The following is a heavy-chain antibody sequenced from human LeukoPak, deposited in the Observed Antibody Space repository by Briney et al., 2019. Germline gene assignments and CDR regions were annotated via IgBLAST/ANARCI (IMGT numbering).Heavy chain of an antibody. J-gene: IGHJ6*01. D-gene: IGHD6-19*01. V-gene: IGHV3-23*01. CDR1: GFTFSSYS. CDR3: ARAGGTPGIAVAGTGDYYYYYYGMDV. Sequence: GGSLRLSCAASGFTFSSYSMNWVRQAPGKGLEWVSAISGSGGSTYYADSVKGRFTISRDNAKNTLYLQMNSLRAEDTAVYYCARAGGTPGIAVAGTGDYYYYYYGMDVWGQGTTVTVSS. CDR2: ISGSGGST.